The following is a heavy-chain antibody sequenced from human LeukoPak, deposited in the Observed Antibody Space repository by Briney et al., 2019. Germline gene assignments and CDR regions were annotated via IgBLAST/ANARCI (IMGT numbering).Heavy chain of an antibody. J-gene: IGHJ5*02. CDR1: GGTFSSYA. V-gene: IGHV1-69*13. D-gene: IGHD2-15*01. Sequence: ASVKVSCKASGGTFSSYAISWVRQAPGQGLEWTGGIIPIFGTANYAQKFQGRVTITADESTSTAYMELSSLRSEDTAVYYCARCGLGYCSGGSCCRGWFDPWGQGTLVTVSS. CDR2: IIPIFGTA. CDR3: ARCGLGYCSGGSCCRGWFDP.